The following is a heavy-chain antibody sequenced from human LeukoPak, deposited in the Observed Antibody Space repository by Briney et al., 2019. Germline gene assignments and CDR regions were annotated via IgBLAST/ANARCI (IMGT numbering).Heavy chain of an antibody. CDR1: GFIFSNYG. CDR3: AKGPMGRGFDT. Sequence: AGGTLRLSCIASGFIFSNYGMSWVRQAPGKGLEWVSAISGSGGGTYYADSVKGRFTISRDNSKNTLYLQMNSLRAEDTAVYYCAKGPMGRGFDTWGQGTLVTVSS. CDR2: ISGSGGGT. J-gene: IGHJ4*02. D-gene: IGHD3-10*01. V-gene: IGHV3-23*01.